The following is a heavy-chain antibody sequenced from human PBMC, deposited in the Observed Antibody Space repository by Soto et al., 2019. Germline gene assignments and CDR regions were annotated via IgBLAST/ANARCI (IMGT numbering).Heavy chain of an antibody. J-gene: IGHJ4*02. Sequence: EVQLLESGGGLVQPGGSLRLSCAASGLTFSSYAMSWVRQAPGKGLEWVSAISGSGGSTYYADSVKGRFTISRDNSKNTLYLQMNSLRAEDTAVYYCAKDHRGYCSSTSCSPEFDYWGQGTLVTVSS. CDR1: GLTFSSYA. D-gene: IGHD2-2*01. V-gene: IGHV3-23*01. CDR3: AKDHRGYCSSTSCSPEFDY. CDR2: ISGSGGST.